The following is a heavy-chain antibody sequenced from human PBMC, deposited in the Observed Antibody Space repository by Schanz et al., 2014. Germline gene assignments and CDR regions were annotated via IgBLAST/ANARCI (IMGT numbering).Heavy chain of an antibody. CDR1: GGTFSSDT. J-gene: IGHJ5*02. CDR2: IVPIAGIT. D-gene: IGHD3-22*01. V-gene: IGHV1-69*08. CDR3: AREVGLYDRGWIDP. Sequence: QVHLVQSGAEVKKPGSSVKVSCKASGGTFSSDTFSWVRQAPGQGLEWMGRIVPIAGITNYAQRFQGRVTITADKSSDTAYMELSSLRSEDTAVYYCAREVGLYDRGWIDPWGQGTLVTDSS.